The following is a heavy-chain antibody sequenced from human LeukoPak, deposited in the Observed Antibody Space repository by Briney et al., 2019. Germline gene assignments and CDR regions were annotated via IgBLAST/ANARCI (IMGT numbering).Heavy chain of an antibody. CDR1: GYNFIGYY. CDR3: ARSAAAAGRQNWFDP. Sequence: ASVKVSCKASGYNFIGYYLHWVRQAPGHGLEWMGWINPNSGGTNFAQKFQGRVTMTRDASITTVYIELNSLRFDDTAMYYCARSAAAAGRQNWFDPWGQGTLVTVPS. CDR2: INPNSGGT. V-gene: IGHV1-2*02. D-gene: IGHD6-13*01. J-gene: IGHJ5*02.